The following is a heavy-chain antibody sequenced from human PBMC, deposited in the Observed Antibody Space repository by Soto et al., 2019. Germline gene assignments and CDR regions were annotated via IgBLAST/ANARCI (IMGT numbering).Heavy chain of an antibody. V-gene: IGHV3-33*01. D-gene: IGHD2-2*02. Sequence: HPGGSLRLSCAASGFTFSSYGMHWVRQAPGKGLEWVAVIWYDGSNKYYADSVKGRFTISRDNSKNTLYLQMNSLRAEDTAVYYCARGALALYGAFDIWGQGTMVTVSS. CDR2: IWYDGSNK. J-gene: IGHJ3*02. CDR1: GFTFSSYG. CDR3: ARGALALYGAFDI.